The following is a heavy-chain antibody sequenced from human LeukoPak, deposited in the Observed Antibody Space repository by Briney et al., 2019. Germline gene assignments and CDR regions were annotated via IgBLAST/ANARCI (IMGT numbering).Heavy chain of an antibody. J-gene: IGHJ4*02. CDR2: IIPIFGTA. V-gene: IGHV1-69*01. Sequence: SVKVSCKASGGTFSSYAISWVRQAPGQGLEWMGGIIPIFGTANYAQKFQGRVTITADESTSTAYMELSSLRSEDTAVYYCARAAHYYGSSGYPNYFDYWGQGTLVTVSS. CDR3: ARAAHYYGSSGYPNYFDY. CDR1: GGTFSSYA. D-gene: IGHD3-22*01.